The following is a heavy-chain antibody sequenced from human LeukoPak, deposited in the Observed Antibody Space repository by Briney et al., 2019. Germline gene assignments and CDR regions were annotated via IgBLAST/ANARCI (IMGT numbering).Heavy chain of an antibody. CDR2: ISGSGTDK. D-gene: IGHD1-14*01. Sequence: KPGGSLRLSCAASGFTFSGYGMHWVRQAPGKGLGWVSSISGSGTDKYYADSVKGRFIISRDNAKNSVSLQMNSLRAEDTAVYYCARSDLWNHVYYWGQGTLVTVSS. CDR3: ARSDLWNHVYY. CDR1: GFTFSGYG. J-gene: IGHJ4*02. V-gene: IGHV3-21*01.